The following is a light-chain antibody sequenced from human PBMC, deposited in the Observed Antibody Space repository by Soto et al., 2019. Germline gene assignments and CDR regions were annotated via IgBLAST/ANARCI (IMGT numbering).Light chain of an antibody. V-gene: IGKV3-15*01. Sequence: EIVMTQSPATLSVSPGETATLSCSASQRVGSAVAWYQHKPGQAPRLLIVGASIRATGVPGRFSGGGSGTEFTLTISSLQSEDFAVYYCQQYKNWPPLTFGGGTTVEIK. CDR2: GAS. CDR3: QQYKNWPPLT. J-gene: IGKJ4*01. CDR1: QRVGSA.